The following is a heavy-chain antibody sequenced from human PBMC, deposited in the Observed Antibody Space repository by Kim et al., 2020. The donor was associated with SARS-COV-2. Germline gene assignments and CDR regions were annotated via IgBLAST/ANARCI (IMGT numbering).Heavy chain of an antibody. CDR1: GFTFSDHA. CDR3: VRGPTGSTLDP. D-gene: IGHD1-1*01. Sequence: GGSLRLSCVGSGFTFSDHAMHWVRQAPGKGLEWVSLISYDGDNIYYADSVKGRFTISRDNSKNTLSLQMNSLRNDDSATYYCVRGPTGSTLDPWVQAAL. CDR2: ISYDGDNI. V-gene: IGHV3-30-3*01. J-gene: IGHJ5*02.